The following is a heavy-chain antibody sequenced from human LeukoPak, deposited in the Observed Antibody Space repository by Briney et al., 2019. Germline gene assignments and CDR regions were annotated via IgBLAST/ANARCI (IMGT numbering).Heavy chain of an antibody. CDR1: GGSISSGSYS. D-gene: IGHD1-14*01. CDR2: IYTSGST. CDR3: ARAPYKYYSYYMDV. J-gene: IGHJ6*03. Sequence: ASETLSLTCTVSGGSISSGSYSWSWIRQPAGKGLEWIGRIYTSGSTNYNPSLRSRVTISVDTSKNQFSLKLSSVTAADTAVYYCARAPYKYYSYYMDVWGKGTTVTISS. V-gene: IGHV4-61*02.